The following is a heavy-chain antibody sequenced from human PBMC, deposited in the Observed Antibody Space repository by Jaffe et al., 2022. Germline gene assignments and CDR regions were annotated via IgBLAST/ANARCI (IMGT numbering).Heavy chain of an antibody. J-gene: IGHJ1*01. D-gene: IGHD4-17*01. CDR1: GFTFSNAW. Sequence: EVQLVESGGGLVKPGGSLRLSCAASGFTFSNAWMSWVRQAPGKGLEWVGRIKSKTDGGTTDYAAPVKGRFTISRDDSKNTLYLQMNSLKTEDTAVYYCTKKERDDYGDYDYFQHWGQGTLVTVSS. CDR2: IKSKTDGGTT. V-gene: IGHV3-15*01. CDR3: TKKERDDYGDYDYFQH.